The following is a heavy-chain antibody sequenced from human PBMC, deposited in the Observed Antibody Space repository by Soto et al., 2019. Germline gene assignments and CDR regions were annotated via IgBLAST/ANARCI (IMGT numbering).Heavy chain of an antibody. V-gene: IGHV1-46*03. CDR2: INPSTGAT. D-gene: IGHD2-2*01. J-gene: IGHJ6*03. Sequence: ASVKVSCKASGYTFTSYYMHWVRQAPGQGLEWMGIINPSTGATTYAQKFQDRVAMTRGTSTNTIYMELSSLRSDDTAIYFCTPDSLGFCNSITGYYHMDAWGKGTTVNVSS. CDR1: GYTFTSYY. CDR3: TPDSLGFCNSITGYYHMDA.